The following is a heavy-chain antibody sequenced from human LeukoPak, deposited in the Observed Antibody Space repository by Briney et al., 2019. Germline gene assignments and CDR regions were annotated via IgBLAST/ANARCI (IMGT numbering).Heavy chain of an antibody. Sequence: GESLKISCKGSGYSFTSYWIGWVRQMPGKGLEWMGIIYPGDSDTRYSPSFQGQVTISADKSISTAYLQWSSLKASDTAMYYCARHGPNPGGWELSPPAYWGQEPLVTVPS. CDR2: IYPGDSDT. CDR3: ARHGPNPGGWELSPPAY. V-gene: IGHV5-51*01. J-gene: IGHJ4*02. CDR1: GYSFTSYW. D-gene: IGHD1-26*01.